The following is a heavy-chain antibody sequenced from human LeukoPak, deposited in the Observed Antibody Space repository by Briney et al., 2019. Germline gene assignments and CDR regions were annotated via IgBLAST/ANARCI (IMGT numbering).Heavy chain of an antibody. V-gene: IGHV3-23*01. D-gene: IGHD3-10*01. CDR1: GFTFTTSA. CDR2: ISESGIRT. CDR3: ARLRGVFDY. Sequence: GGSLRLSCAASGFTFTTSAMTWVRQAPGKGLEWVSYISESGIRTYYADSVKGRFTISRDNSKNTLYLQMNSLRAEDTAVYYCARLRGVFDYWGQGTLVTVSP. J-gene: IGHJ4*02.